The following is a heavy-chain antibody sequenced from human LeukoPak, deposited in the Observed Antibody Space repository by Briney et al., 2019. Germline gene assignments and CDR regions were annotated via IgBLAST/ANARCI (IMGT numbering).Heavy chain of an antibody. J-gene: IGHJ1*01. D-gene: IGHD1-26*01. CDR1: GFTFSSYA. V-gene: IGHV3-30-3*01. CDR3: AKDFRTGGSYYGHYFQH. CDR2: ISYDGSNK. Sequence: PGRSLRLSCAASGFTFSSYAMHWVRQAPGKGLEWVAVISYDGSNKYYADSVKGRFTISRDNAKNSLYLQMNSLRAEDTALYYCAKDFRTGGSYYGHYFQHWGQGTLVTVSS.